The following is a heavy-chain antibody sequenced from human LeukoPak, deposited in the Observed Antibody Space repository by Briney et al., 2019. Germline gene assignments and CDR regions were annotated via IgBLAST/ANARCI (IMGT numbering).Heavy chain of an antibody. CDR2: ISWNRGSI. J-gene: IGHJ4*02. CDR3: ARGIRDYYDSSGGENY. V-gene: IGHV3-9*01. Sequence: GGSLTLSCAASGFSFHDYAMHWVRQVPGKGLEWVSGISWNRGSIGYADSVKGRFTISRDNAKNSLYLQMNSLRAEDTAVYYCARGIRDYYDSSGGENYWGQGTLVTVSS. D-gene: IGHD3-22*01. CDR1: GFSFHDYA.